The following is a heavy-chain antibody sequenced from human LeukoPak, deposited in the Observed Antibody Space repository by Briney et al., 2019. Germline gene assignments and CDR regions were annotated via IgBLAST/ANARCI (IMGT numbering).Heavy chain of an antibody. D-gene: IGHD3-10*01. CDR2: MSYDGSNK. CDR1: GFTFSSYG. Sequence: GGSLRLSCAASGFTFSSYGMHWVRQAPGKGLEWVAVMSYDGSNKYYADSVKGRFTISRDNSKNTLYLQMNSLRAEDTAVYYCARDVSVVRGVIIPPDYWGQGTLVTVSS. CDR3: ARDVSVVRGVIIPPDY. V-gene: IGHV3-30*03. J-gene: IGHJ4*02.